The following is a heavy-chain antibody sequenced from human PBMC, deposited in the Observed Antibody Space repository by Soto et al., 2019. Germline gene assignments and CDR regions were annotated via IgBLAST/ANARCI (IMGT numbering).Heavy chain of an antibody. CDR2: IKQDGSGK. Sequence: LRLSCAASGFTFSSYWMSWVRQAPGKGLEWVANIKQDGSGKYYVDSVKGRFTISRDNAKNSLYLQMNSLRAEDTAVYYCAREVWSGYRYYYYGMDVWGQGTTVTVSS. D-gene: IGHD3-3*01. CDR3: AREVWSGYRYYYYGMDV. CDR1: GFTFSSYW. J-gene: IGHJ6*02. V-gene: IGHV3-7*03.